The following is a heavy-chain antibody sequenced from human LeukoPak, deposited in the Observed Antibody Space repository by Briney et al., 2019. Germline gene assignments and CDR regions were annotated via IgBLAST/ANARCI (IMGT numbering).Heavy chain of an antibody. D-gene: IGHD7-27*01. CDR3: ATELGFDAFDI. Sequence: ASVKVSCKASGGTFSSYAISWVRQAPGQGLEWMGGIIPMFGTANYAQKFQGRVTITADESTSTAYMELSSLRSEDTAVYYCATELGFDAFDIWGQGTMVTVSS. CDR2: IIPMFGTA. J-gene: IGHJ3*02. CDR1: GGTFSSYA. V-gene: IGHV1-69*13.